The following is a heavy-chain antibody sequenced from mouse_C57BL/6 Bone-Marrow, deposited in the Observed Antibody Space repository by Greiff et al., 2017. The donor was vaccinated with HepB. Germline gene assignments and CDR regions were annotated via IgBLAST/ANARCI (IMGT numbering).Heavy chain of an antibody. CDR2: ISSGGSYT. D-gene: IGHD2-4*01. V-gene: IGHV5-6*02. CDR3: ARHRIYYDSLDY. Sequence: EVKLVESGGDLVKPGGSLKLPCAASGFTFSSYGMSWVRQTTDKRLEWVATISSGGSYTDYPDSVKGRFTISRDNAKNTLYLQMSSLKSEDKAMYYCARHRIYYDSLDYWGQGTSGTVSS. CDR1: GFTFSSYG. J-gene: IGHJ4*01.